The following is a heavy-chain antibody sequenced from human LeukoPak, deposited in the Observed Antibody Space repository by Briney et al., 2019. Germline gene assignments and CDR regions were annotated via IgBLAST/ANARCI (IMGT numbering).Heavy chain of an antibody. D-gene: IGHD6-19*01. V-gene: IGHV3-48*04. Sequence: GGSLRLSCAASGFTFSSYTMNWVRQAPGKGLEWVSYISSSSSTIYYADSVKGRFTISRDNAKNSLYLQMNSLRAEDTAVYYCARVWQWLPYNWFDPWGQGTLVTVSS. CDR3: ARVWQWLPYNWFDP. CDR1: GFTFSSYT. J-gene: IGHJ5*02. CDR2: ISSSSSTI.